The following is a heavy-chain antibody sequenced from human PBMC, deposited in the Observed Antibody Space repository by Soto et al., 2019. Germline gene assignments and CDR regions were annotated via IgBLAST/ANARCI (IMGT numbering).Heavy chain of an antibody. CDR3: ARESLIVATIRYYYGMDV. J-gene: IGHJ6*02. CDR1: GYTFTSYG. Sequence: ASVKVSCKASGYTFTSYGISWVRQAPGQGLEWMGWISAYNGNTNYAQKLKGRVTMTTDTSTSTAYMELRSLRSDDTAVYYCARESLIVATIRYYYGMDVWGQGTTVTVSS. D-gene: IGHD5-12*01. V-gene: IGHV1-18*01. CDR2: ISAYNGNT.